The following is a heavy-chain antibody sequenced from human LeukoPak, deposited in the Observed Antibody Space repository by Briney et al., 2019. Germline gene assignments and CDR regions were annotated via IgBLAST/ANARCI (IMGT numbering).Heavy chain of an antibody. CDR1: GYTFTSYY. V-gene: IGHV1-2*02. CDR2: INPNSGGT. Sequence: ASVKVSCKASGYTFTSYYIHWVRQAPGQGLEWMGWINPNSGGTKYAQKFQGRVTMTRDTSISTAYVELTSLRSDDTAVYYCARGRRIIVGATNAGDFFDYWGQGPLVTVSS. J-gene: IGHJ4*02. D-gene: IGHD1-26*01. CDR3: ARGRRIIVGATNAGDFFDY.